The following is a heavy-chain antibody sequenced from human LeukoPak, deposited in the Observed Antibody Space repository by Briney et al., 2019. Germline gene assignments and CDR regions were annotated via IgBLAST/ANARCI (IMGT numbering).Heavy chain of an antibody. Sequence: SETLSLTCAVHGGSFIDYYWTWIRQPPGKGLEWIGEINHSGSTNYNPSLKSRVTISVDTSKNHSSLRLNSLTAADTAVYYCARGKRYSSSWNFSYLDYWGQGTLVTVSS. V-gene: IGHV4-34*01. CDR3: ARGKRYSSSWNFSYLDY. CDR1: GGSFIDYY. J-gene: IGHJ4*02. D-gene: IGHD6-13*01. CDR2: INHSGST.